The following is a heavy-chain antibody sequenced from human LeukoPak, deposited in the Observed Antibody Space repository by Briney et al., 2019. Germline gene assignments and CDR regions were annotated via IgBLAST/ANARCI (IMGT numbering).Heavy chain of an antibody. CDR1: GGSISSYY. D-gene: IGHD3-16*01. CDR3: ARHGGGWTFDY. CDR2: IYDSGFT. V-gene: IGHV4-59*08. Sequence: PSETLSLTCTASGGSISSYYWSWIRQPPGKGLEWIGYIYDSGFTNYNPSLKSRVTISIDTSKNQFSLKLNSVTAADTAVYYCARHGGGWTFDYWGQGTLATVSS. J-gene: IGHJ4*02.